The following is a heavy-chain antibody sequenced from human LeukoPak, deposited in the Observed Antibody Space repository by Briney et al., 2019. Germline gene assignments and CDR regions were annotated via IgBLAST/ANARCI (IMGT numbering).Heavy chain of an antibody. CDR2: ISWNSGSI. Sequence: GRSLRLPCAASGFTFDDYAMHWVRQAPGKGLEWVSGISWNSGSIGYADSVKGRFTISRDNAKNSLYLQMNSLRAEDTALYYCAKGLKGLKFDYWGQGTLVTVSS. D-gene: IGHD6-19*01. V-gene: IGHV3-9*01. CDR3: AKGLKGLKFDY. J-gene: IGHJ4*02. CDR1: GFTFDDYA.